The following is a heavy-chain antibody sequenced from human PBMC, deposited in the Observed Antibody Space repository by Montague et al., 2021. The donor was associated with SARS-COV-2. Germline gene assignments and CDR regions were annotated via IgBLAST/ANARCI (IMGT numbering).Heavy chain of an antibody. D-gene: IGHD1-14*01. Sequence: TLSLTCTVSGASVNSGDYFWTWIRQPAGETLEWIGRIYSSGSTTYNPSLKSRVTMSLVTSENQFSLKLSSVTASDTAVYYCAKEGGKMFFDQWGQGTLVTVSS. J-gene: IGHJ4*02. CDR1: GASVNSGDYF. V-gene: IGHV4-61*02. CDR3: AKEGGKMFFDQ. CDR2: IYSSGST.